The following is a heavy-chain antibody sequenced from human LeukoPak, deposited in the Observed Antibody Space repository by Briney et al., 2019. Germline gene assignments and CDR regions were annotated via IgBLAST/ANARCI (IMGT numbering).Heavy chain of an antibody. D-gene: IGHD6-19*01. CDR1: GFTFSSYS. CDR2: ISSSSSTI. CDR3: ATTGYSSGWYGRGAFDI. Sequence: GGSLRLSCAASGFTFSSYSMNWVRQAPGKGLEWVSYISSSSSTIYYADSVKGRFTISRDNAKNSLYLQMNSLRAEDTAVYYRATTGYSSGWYGRGAFDIWGQGTMVTVSS. J-gene: IGHJ3*02. V-gene: IGHV3-48*01.